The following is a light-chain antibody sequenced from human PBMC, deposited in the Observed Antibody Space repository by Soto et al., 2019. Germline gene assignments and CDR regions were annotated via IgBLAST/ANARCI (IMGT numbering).Light chain of an antibody. Sequence: QSVLTQPPSVSGAPGQRVTISCTGSSSNIGAGYDVHWYQQLPGTAPKLLIYGNSNRPSGVPDRFSGSKSGTSASLAITGLQVEDEADYYCQSYDSSLSVSYVFGTGTKVTVL. V-gene: IGLV1-40*01. CDR3: QSYDSSLSVSYV. J-gene: IGLJ1*01. CDR1: SSNIGAGYD. CDR2: GNS.